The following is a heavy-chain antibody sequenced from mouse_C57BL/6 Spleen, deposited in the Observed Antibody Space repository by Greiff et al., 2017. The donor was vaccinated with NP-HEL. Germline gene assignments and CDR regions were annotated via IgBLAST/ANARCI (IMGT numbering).Heavy chain of an antibody. V-gene: IGHV1-78*01. CDR3: AWPPHYYGSRGGFAY. CDR1: GYTFTDHT. Sequence: VQLQQSDAELVKPGASVKISCKVSGYTFTDHTIHWMKQRPEQGLEWIGYIYPRDGSTKYNEKFKGKATLTADKSSSTAYMQLNSLTSEDSAVYFCAWPPHYYGSRGGFAYWGQGTLVTVSA. D-gene: IGHD1-1*01. CDR2: IYPRDGST. J-gene: IGHJ3*01.